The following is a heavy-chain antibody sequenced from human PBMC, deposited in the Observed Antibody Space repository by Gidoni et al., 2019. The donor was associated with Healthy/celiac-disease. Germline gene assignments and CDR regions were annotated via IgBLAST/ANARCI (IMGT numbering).Heavy chain of an antibody. CDR3: ARDPRRYYYGSGSYLAKDNWFDP. J-gene: IGHJ5*02. CDR2: ISAYNGNT. D-gene: IGHD3-10*01. CDR1: GYTFTSYG. Sequence: QVQLVQSGAEVKKPGASVKVSCTASGYTFTSYGLSWVRQAPGQGLEWMGWISAYNGNTNYAQKLQGRVTMTTDTSTSTAYMELRSLRSDDTAVYYCARDPRRYYYGSGSYLAKDNWFDPWGQGTLVTVSS. V-gene: IGHV1-18*01.